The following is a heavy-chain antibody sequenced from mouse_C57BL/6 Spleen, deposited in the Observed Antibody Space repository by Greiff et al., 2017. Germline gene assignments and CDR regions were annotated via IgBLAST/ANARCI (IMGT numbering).Heavy chain of an antibody. CDR2: IYPGSGST. CDR1: GYTFTSYW. CDR3: ARRDYDDYDGMDY. V-gene: IGHV1-55*01. D-gene: IGHD2-3*01. J-gene: IGHJ4*01. Sequence: QVQLQQPGAELVKPGASVKMSCKASGYTFTSYWITWVKQRPGQGLEWIGDIYPGSGSTNYNEKFKSKATLTVDTSSSTAYMQLSSLPSEDSAVYYCARRDYDDYDGMDYWGQGTSVTFSS.